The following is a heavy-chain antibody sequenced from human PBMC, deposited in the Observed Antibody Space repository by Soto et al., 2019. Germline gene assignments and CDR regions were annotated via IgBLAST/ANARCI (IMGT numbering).Heavy chain of an antibody. D-gene: IGHD6-19*01. V-gene: IGHV4-39*01. CDR3: ATFKYSSGWYSPYYFDY. CDR1: GGSISSSSYY. J-gene: IGHJ4*02. CDR2: IYYSGST. Sequence: PSETLSLTCTVSGGSISSSSYYWGWIRQPPGKGLEWTGSIYYSGSTYYNPSLKSRVTISVDTSKNQFSLKLSSVTAADTAVYYCATFKYSSGWYSPYYFDYWGQRTLVTVSS.